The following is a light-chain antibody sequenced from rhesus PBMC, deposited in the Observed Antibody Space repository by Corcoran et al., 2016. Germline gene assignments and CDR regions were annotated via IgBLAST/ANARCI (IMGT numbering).Light chain of an antibody. J-gene: IGKJ4*01. CDR1: QGISSW. CDR3: QQYSSRPLT. Sequence: DIQMTQSPSSLSASVGDTVTITCRASQGISSWLAWYQQKPGKAPKLLIYKAASLQSGVPSRFSGSGSGTDFTLTISSLQSEDFATYYCQQYSSRPLTFGGGTKVELK. CDR2: KAA. V-gene: IGKV1-22*01.